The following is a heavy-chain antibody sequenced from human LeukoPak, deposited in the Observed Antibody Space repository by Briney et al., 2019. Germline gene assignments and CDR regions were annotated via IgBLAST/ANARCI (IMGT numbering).Heavy chain of an antibody. J-gene: IGHJ4*02. CDR3: ARDSYYSSDY. V-gene: IGHV3-48*03. D-gene: IGHD3-22*01. CDR1: GFTFSRYE. CDR2: ITTSGNTI. Sequence: GGSLRLSCAASGFTFSRYEMNWVRQAPGKGLEWISFITTSGNTIYYADSVKGRFTISRDNAKNSLYLQMNSLRAEDTAVNYCARDSYYSSDYWGQGTLVTVSS.